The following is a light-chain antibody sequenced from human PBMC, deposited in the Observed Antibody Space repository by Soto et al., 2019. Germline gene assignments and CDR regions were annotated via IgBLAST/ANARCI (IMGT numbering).Light chain of an antibody. J-gene: IGKJ1*01. V-gene: IGKV3-15*01. CDR3: QKYNNWPPT. CDR1: QSVRSH. Sequence: EKVMTQSPATLSVSPGERATLSCRASQSVRSHLDWYQQKPGQATRLLIYGASTRATGIPARFSGSGSGTEVNLTISSLQSEDVAVYYWQKYNNWPPTFGQGTKVEIK. CDR2: GAS.